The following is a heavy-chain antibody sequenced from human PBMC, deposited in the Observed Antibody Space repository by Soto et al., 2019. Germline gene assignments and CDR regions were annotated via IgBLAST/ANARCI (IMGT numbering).Heavy chain of an antibody. J-gene: IGHJ6*03. CDR2: IKSNSDGGTT. Sequence: EVQLVESGGGLVKPGGSLRLSCAASGFTFSNAWMSWVRQAPGKGLEWVGRIKSNSDGGTTGYAAPVKGRFTISRDDTQNTLYLQMISLETEDKALYYCTADPYSITVQRNYYIDVWGKGTTVTVSS. CDR1: GFTFSNAW. D-gene: IGHD6-13*01. V-gene: IGHV3-15*01. CDR3: TADPYSITVQRNYYIDV.